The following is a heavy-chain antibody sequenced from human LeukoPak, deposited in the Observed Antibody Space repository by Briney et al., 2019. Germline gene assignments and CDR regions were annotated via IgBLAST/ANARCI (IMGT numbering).Heavy chain of an antibody. D-gene: IGHD2-2*01. CDR2: IRDSGGST. J-gene: IGHJ1*01. V-gene: IGHV3-23*01. CDR1: GFTFSYYG. Sequence: PGGSLRLSCAASGFTFSYYGMHWVRQAPGKGLEWVSVIRDSGGSTYYADSVKGRFTISRDNSKNTLYLQMNSLRAEDTAVYYCAKDREYQLLWGYFQHWGQGTLVTVSS. CDR3: AKDREYQLLWGYFQH.